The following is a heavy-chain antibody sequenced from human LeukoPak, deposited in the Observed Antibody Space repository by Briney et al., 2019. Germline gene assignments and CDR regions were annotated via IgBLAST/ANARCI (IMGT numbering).Heavy chain of an antibody. D-gene: IGHD1-26*01. Sequence: ASVKVSCKASGYTFTSYYMHWVRQAPGQGLEWVAIINPNPSGGSTSYAQKFQGRVTMTRDMSTSTVYMEVSSLRSEDTAVYYCARSPTGGGSYYGLDYWGQGTLVTVSS. CDR1: GYTFTSYY. CDR3: ARSPTGGGSYYGLDY. J-gene: IGHJ4*02. V-gene: IGHV1-46*01. CDR2: INPNPSGGST.